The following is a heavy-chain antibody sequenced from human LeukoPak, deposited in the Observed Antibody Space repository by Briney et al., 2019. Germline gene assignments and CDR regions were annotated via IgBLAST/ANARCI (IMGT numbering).Heavy chain of an antibody. CDR1: GFTFSSYE. CDR3: GTIVATADY. V-gene: IGHV3-53*01. D-gene: IGHD5-12*01. CDR2: IYSGGST. Sequence: GGSLRLSCAASGFTFSSYEMNWVRQAPGKGLEWVSVIYSGGSTYYADSVKGRFTISRDNSKNTLYLQMNSLRAEDTAVYYCGTIVATADYWGQGTLVTVSS. J-gene: IGHJ4*02.